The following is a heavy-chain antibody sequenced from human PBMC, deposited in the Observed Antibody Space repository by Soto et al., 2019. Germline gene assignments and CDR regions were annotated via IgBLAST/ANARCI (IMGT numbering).Heavy chain of an antibody. J-gene: IGHJ4*02. Sequence: ASVKVSCKASGGTFSSYTISWVRQAPGQGLEWMGRIIPILGIANYAQKFQGRVTITADKSTSTAYMELSSLRSEDTAVYYCASCTSCYQRLDYWGQGTLVTVSS. CDR2: IIPILGIA. CDR1: GGTFSSYT. V-gene: IGHV1-69*02. CDR3: ASCTSCYQRLDY. D-gene: IGHD2-2*01.